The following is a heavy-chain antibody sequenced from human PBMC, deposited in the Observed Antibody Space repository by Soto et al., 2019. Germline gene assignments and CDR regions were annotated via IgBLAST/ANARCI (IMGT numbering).Heavy chain of an antibody. Sequence: SETLSLTCTVSGGSVSSESHYWSWIRQTPGKGLEWIGYIYYTGSTNYNPSLKGRVTMSVDTSRDQVSLRLRSVTSANTAVYHCARDQYDFRSGSYYYAMEVWGQGTKVT. V-gene: IGHV4-61*01. CDR2: IYYTGST. CDR1: GGSVSSESHY. D-gene: IGHD3-3*01. J-gene: IGHJ6*02. CDR3: ARDQYDFRSGSYYYAMEV.